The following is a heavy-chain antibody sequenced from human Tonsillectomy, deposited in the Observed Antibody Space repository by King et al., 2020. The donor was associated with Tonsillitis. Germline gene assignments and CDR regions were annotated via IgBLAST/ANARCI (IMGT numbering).Heavy chain of an antibody. D-gene: IGHD3-22*01. CDR1: GGSISSGDYY. V-gene: IGHV4-30-4*01. CDR3: ARVSGICSGYYSCFDY. CDR2: IYYIGST. Sequence: QLQESGPGLVKPSQTLSLTCTVSGGSISSGDYYWSWIRQPPGKGLEWIGYIYYIGSTYYNPSLKSRVTISVDTSKNQFSLKLSSVTAADTAVYYCARVSGICSGYYSCFDYWGQGTLVTVSS. J-gene: IGHJ4*02.